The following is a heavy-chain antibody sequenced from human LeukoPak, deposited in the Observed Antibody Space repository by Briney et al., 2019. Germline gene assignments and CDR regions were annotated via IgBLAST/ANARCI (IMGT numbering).Heavy chain of an antibody. Sequence: GGSLRLSCAASGFTFSSYWMSWVRQAPGKGLEWVANIKEDGTAKFYVDSVKGRFTISRDNAKNSLYLQMNSLRAEDTAVYYCAELGITMIGGVWGKGTTVTISS. J-gene: IGHJ6*04. V-gene: IGHV3-7*01. CDR3: AELGITMIGGV. CDR2: IKEDGTAK. D-gene: IGHD3-10*02. CDR1: GFTFSSYW.